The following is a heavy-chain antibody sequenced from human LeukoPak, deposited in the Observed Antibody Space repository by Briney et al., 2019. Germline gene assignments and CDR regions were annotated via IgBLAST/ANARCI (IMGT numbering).Heavy chain of an antibody. J-gene: IGHJ4*02. Sequence: PGRSLSLSCAASGFTFGSYGMHWVRQAPGKGLEWVAVISYDGSNKYYADSVKGRFTISRDNSKNTLYLQMNSLRAEDTAVYYCASRGYSYGYADYWGQGTLVTVSS. CDR3: ASRGYSYGYADY. CDR2: ISYDGSNK. CDR1: GFTFGSYG. D-gene: IGHD5-18*01. V-gene: IGHV3-30*03.